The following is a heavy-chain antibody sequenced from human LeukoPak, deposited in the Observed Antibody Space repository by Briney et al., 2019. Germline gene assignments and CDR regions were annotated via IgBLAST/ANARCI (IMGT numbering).Heavy chain of an antibody. D-gene: IGHD3-22*01. CDR2: IKSKLDDETT. V-gene: IGHV3-15*01. CDR3: TTSYYYDSSGYSYYMDV. CDR1: GFTFSNAW. J-gene: IGHJ6*03. Sequence: PGGSLRLSCTASGFTFSNAWMSWVRQAPGKGLEWVGRIKSKLDDETTDYAAPVKGRFIISRDDSKNTLYLQMNSLKTEDTAVYYCTTSYYYDSSGYSYYMDVWGKGTTVTVSS.